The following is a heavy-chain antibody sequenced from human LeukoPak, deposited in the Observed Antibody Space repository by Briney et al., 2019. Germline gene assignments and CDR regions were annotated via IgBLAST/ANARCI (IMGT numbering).Heavy chain of an antibody. D-gene: IGHD2-15*01. Sequence: ASVKVSCKASGYTFTGYYMHWVRQAPGQGLEWMGWINPNSGGTNYAQKFQGRVTMTRDTSISTAYMELSRLRSDDTAVYYCAREPGLYCSGGSCYSRLFYYMDVWGKGTTVTVSS. V-gene: IGHV1-2*02. CDR2: INPNSGGT. CDR3: AREPGLYCSGGSCYSRLFYYMDV. J-gene: IGHJ6*03. CDR1: GYTFTGYY.